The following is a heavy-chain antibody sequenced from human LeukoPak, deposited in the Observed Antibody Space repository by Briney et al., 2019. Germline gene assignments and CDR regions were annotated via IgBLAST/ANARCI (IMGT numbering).Heavy chain of an antibody. Sequence: SETLSLTCTVSGGSISSYYWSWIRQPPGKGLEWIGYIYYSERPNYNPSLKSRVTISVDTSKNQFSLKLTSVTAADTAVYYCARRGGSPLGAFDIWGQGTLVTVSS. CDR3: ARRGGSPLGAFDI. CDR2: IYYSERP. J-gene: IGHJ3*02. CDR1: GGSISSYY. V-gene: IGHV4-59*01. D-gene: IGHD1-26*01.